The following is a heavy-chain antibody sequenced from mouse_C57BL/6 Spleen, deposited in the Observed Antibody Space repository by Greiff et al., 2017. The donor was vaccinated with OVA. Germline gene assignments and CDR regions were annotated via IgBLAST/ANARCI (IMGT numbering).Heavy chain of an antibody. J-gene: IGHJ3*01. CDR3: TRCPLYGNPFAY. CDR2: IYPGNSDT. CDR1: GYTFTSYW. V-gene: IGHV1-5*01. Sequence: VQLKESGTVLARPGASVKMSCKTSGYTFTSYWMHWVKQRPGQGLEWIGAIYPGNSDTSYNQKFKGKAKLTAVTSASTAYMELSSLTNEDSAVYYCTRCPLYGNPFAYWGQGTLVTVSA. D-gene: IGHD2-1*01.